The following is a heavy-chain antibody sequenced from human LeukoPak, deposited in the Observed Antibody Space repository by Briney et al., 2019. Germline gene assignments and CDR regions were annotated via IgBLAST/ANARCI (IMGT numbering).Heavy chain of an antibody. CDR2: IYSGGST. J-gene: IGHJ4*02. CDR1: GFTVSSNY. V-gene: IGHV3-66*01. CDR3: ARAGVLRYLGD. D-gene: IGHD3-9*01. Sequence: GGSLRLSCAVSGFTVSSNYMSWVRQPPGKGLEWVSVIYSGGSTYYADSVKGRFTISRDNSKNTVYLQMNSLRAEDTAIYYCARAGVLRYLGDWGQGTLVTVSS.